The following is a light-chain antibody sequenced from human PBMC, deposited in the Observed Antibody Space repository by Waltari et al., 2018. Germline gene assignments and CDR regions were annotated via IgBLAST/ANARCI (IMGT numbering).Light chain of an antibody. J-gene: IGKJ2*01. CDR1: QNVGSY. CDR2: DAS. Sequence: EIVLTQSPATLSLSPGDTATLSCRASQNVGSYLAWYQQKPGQPPRLLIYDASNRATGVPARFRGSGSGTDVTLTIRSLEAEDFAVYYCQQRINWTPHTFGQGARLEIK. V-gene: IGKV3-11*01. CDR3: QQRINWTPHT.